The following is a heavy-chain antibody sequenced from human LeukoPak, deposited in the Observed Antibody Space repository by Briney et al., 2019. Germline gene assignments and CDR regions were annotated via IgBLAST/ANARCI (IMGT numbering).Heavy chain of an antibody. J-gene: IGHJ4*02. D-gene: IGHD6-13*01. CDR2: INPSGGST. CDR3: ARDPIKTRAAAGYYFDY. V-gene: IGHV1-46*02. Sequence: ASVKVSCKASGFAFNKYGISWVRQAPGQGLEWMGIINPSGGSTSYAQKFQGRVTMTRDTSTSTVYMELSSLRSEDTAVYYCARDPIKTRAAAGYYFDYWGQGTLVTVSS. CDR1: GFAFNKYG.